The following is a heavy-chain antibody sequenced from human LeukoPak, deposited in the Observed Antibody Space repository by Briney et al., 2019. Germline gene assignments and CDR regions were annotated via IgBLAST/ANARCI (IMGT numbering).Heavy chain of an antibody. CDR3: ARPARPLRGGSCQLDY. Sequence: GASVKVSCKASGGTFSSYAISWVRQAPGQGLEWMGGIIPIFGTANYAQKFQGRVTITADESTSTAYMELSSLRSEDTAVYYCARPARPLRGGSCQLDYWGQGTVVTVSS. J-gene: IGHJ4*02. CDR1: GGTFSSYA. V-gene: IGHV1-69*13. D-gene: IGHD2-15*01. CDR2: IIPIFGTA.